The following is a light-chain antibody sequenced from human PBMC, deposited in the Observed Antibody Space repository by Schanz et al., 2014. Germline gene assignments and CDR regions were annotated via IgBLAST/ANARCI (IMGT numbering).Light chain of an antibody. V-gene: IGLV2-14*02. CDR1: SSDVGSYNL. J-gene: IGLJ1*01. CDR2: DVN. Sequence: QSALTQPASVSGSPGQSITISCTGTSSDVGSYNLVSWYQQHPGKAPKLMIYDVNYRPSGVSNRFSGSKSGNTASLTISGLQAEDEADYYCSSYTSSSTPFVFGTGTKLTVL. CDR3: SSYTSSSTPFV.